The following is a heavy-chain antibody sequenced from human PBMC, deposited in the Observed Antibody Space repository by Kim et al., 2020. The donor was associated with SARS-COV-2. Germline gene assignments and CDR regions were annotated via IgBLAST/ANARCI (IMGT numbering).Heavy chain of an antibody. CDR1: GGSISSGGYY. D-gene: IGHD3-3*01. CDR2: IYYSGST. V-gene: IGHV4-31*03. J-gene: IGHJ2*01. Sequence: SETLSLTCTVSGGSISSGGYYWSWIRQHPGKGLGWIGYIYYSGSTYYNPSLKSRVTISVDTSKNQFSLKLSSVTAADTAVYYCARFEERITIFGVVILSYWYFDLWGRGTLVTVSS. CDR3: ARFEERITIFGVVILSYWYFDL.